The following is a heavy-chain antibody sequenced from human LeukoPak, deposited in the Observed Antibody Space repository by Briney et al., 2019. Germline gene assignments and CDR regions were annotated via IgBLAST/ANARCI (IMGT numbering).Heavy chain of an antibody. CDR2: ISNDGSNK. J-gene: IGHJ6*02. D-gene: IGHD6-19*01. CDR1: GFTFSSYA. Sequence: GGSXRLSCAASGFTFSSYAMHWVRQAPGKGLEWVAVISNDGSNKYYADSVKGRFTISRDNSKNTLYLQMNSLRAEDTAVYYCARGRGIAVAGRGIYYGMDVWGQGTTVTVSS. CDR3: ARGRGIAVAGRGIYYGMDV. V-gene: IGHV3-30-3*01.